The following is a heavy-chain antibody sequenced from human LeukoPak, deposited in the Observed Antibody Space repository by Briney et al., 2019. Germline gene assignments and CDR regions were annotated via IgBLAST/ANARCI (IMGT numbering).Heavy chain of an antibody. V-gene: IGHV3-74*01. CDR1: GFTFSSYW. J-gene: IGHJ4*02. CDR3: ASRGSGNYYFDY. D-gene: IGHD3-22*01. CDR2: INSDGSRT. Sequence: GGSLRLSCAASGFTFSSYWMHWVRQAPGKGLVWVSRINSDGSRTTYADSVKGRFTISRDNAKNTLHLQMNSLRAEDTAVYYCASRGSGNYYFDYWGQGTLVTVSS.